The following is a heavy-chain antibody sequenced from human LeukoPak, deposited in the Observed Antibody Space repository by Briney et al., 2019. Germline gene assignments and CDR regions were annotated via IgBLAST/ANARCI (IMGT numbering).Heavy chain of an antibody. V-gene: IGHV3-11*01. CDR1: GFTFSSYA. CDR3: ARDEEWLLSYYFDY. Sequence: GGSLRLSCAASGFTFSSYAMSWIRQAPGKGLEWVSYISSSGSTIYYADSVKGRFTISRDNAKNSLYLQMNSLRAEDTAVYYCARDEEWLLSYYFDYWGQGTLVTVSS. J-gene: IGHJ4*02. D-gene: IGHD3-3*01. CDR2: ISSSGSTI.